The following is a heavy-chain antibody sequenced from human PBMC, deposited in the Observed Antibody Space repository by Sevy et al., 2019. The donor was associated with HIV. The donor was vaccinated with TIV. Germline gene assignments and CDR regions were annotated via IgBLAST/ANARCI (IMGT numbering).Heavy chain of an antibody. V-gene: IGHV3-21*01. CDR2: ISSSSSYI. CDR1: GFTFSSYS. CDR3: ARDRADIVVVPAAMYGSYYYYGMDV. Sequence: GGSLRLSCAASGFTFSSYSMNWVRQAPGKGLEWGSSISSSSSYIYYADSVKGRFTISRDNAKNSLYLQMNSLRAEDTAVYYCARDRADIVVVPAAMYGSYYYYGMDVWGQGTTVTVSS. D-gene: IGHD2-2*01. J-gene: IGHJ6*02.